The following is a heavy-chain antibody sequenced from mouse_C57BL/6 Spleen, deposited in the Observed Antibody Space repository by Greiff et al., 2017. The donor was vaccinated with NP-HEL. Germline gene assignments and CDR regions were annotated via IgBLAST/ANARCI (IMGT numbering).Heavy chain of an antibody. V-gene: IGHV1-18*01. CDR2: INPNNGGT. Sequence: EVKLQESGPELVKPGASVKIPCKASGYTFTDYNMDWVKQSHGKSLEWIGDINPNNGGTIYNQKFKGKATLTVDKSSSTAYMELRSLTSEDTAVYYCARVEDDGYPWYFDVWGTGTTVTVSS. J-gene: IGHJ1*03. CDR1: GYTFTDYN. CDR3: ARVEDDGYPWYFDV. D-gene: IGHD2-3*01.